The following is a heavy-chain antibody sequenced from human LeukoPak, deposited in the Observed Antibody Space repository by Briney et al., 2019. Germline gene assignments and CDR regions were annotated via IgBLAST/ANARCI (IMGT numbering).Heavy chain of an antibody. CDR1: GFTFDDYG. J-gene: IGHJ3*02. V-gene: IGHV3-20*04. CDR3: AREGDFWSGYYTGHDAFDI. Sequence: PGGSLRLSCAASGFTFDDYGMSWVRQAQGKGLEWVSGINWNGGSTGYADSVKGRFTISRDNAKNSLYLQMNSLRAEDTALYYCAREGDFWSGYYTGHDAFDIWGQGTMVTVSS. CDR2: INWNGGST. D-gene: IGHD3-3*01.